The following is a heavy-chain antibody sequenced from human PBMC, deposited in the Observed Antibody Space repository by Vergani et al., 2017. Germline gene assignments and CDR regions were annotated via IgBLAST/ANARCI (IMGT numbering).Heavy chain of an antibody. D-gene: IGHD3-22*01. Sequence: QVQLQESCPGLVQPSQTLSLTCTVSGCSISSGDYYWSWIRQPPGKGLEWIGYIYYSGSTYYNPSLKRRVTISVDTSKNQFSLKLSSVTAADTAVYYCARGITMIVVVTSEGSWFDPWGQGTLVTVSS. CDR3: ARGITMIVVVTSEGSWFDP. J-gene: IGHJ5*02. CDR2: IYYSGST. CDR1: GCSISSGDYY. V-gene: IGHV4-30-4*01.